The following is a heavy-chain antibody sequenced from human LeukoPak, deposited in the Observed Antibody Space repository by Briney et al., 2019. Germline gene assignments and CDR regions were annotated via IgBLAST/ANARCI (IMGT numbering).Heavy chain of an antibody. D-gene: IGHD3-3*01. Sequence: PGGSLRLSCAASGFTFSGYGMHWVRQAPGKGLEWVAVIWYDGSNKYYADSVKGRFTISRDNSKNTLYLQMNSLRAEDTAVYYCARDPNDFWSGSHFDYWGQGTLVTVSS. V-gene: IGHV3-33*01. CDR2: IWYDGSNK. CDR1: GFTFSGYG. J-gene: IGHJ4*02. CDR3: ARDPNDFWSGSHFDY.